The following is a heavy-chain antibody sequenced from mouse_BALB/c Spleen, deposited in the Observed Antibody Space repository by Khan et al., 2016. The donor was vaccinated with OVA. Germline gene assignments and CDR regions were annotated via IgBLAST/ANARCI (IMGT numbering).Heavy chain of an antibody. J-gene: IGHJ3*01. CDR2: IWSGGST. CDR3: ARNYDYDEGLTY. Sequence: QVQLKQSGPGLVQPSQSLSITCTVSGFSLTTYGVHWVRQSPGKGLEWLGVIWSGGSTDYNAAFLSRLSISKDSSKSQVFFQMNSLQVNDTAIYYCARNYDYDEGLTYWGQGTLVTVSA. CDR1: GFSLTTYG. V-gene: IGHV2-2*02. D-gene: IGHD2-4*01.